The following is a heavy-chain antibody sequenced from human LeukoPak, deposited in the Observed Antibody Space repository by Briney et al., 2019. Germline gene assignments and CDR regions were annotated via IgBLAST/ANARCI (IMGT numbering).Heavy chain of an antibody. CDR2: MNPNSGNT. Sequence: ASVKVSCKASGYTFTSYDINWVRQATGHGLEWMGWMNPNSGNTGYAQKFQGRVTMTRNTSISTAYMELSSLRSEDTAVYYCARQEYCSGGSCYTWFDPWGQGTLVTVSS. V-gene: IGHV1-8*01. J-gene: IGHJ5*02. D-gene: IGHD2-15*01. CDR3: ARQEYCSGGSCYTWFDP. CDR1: GYTFTSYD.